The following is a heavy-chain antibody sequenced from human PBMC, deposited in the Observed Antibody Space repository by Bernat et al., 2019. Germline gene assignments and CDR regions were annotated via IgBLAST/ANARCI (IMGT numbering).Heavy chain of an antibody. Sequence: QVQLQESGPGLVKPSETLSLTGTVSGDSITTYYWSWIRQPPGKGLEDIGDIYHSGSANYNPSLKSRVTISVDTSKNQFSLKLSSVTAADTAVYYCARIHYYGSGTIPPYFASWGQGTLVTVSS. CDR1: GDSITTYY. J-gene: IGHJ4*02. D-gene: IGHD3-10*01. CDR2: IYHSGSA. V-gene: IGHV4-59*08. CDR3: ARIHYYGSGTIPPYFAS.